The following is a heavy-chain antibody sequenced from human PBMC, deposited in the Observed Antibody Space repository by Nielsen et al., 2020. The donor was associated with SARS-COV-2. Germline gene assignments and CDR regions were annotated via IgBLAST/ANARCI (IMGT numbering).Heavy chain of an antibody. Sequence: ASVKVSCKASGYTFSSYYIHWVRQAPGQGLEWMGIFNPSGGSTNYAQKFQGRVTMTTDTSTSTAYMELRSLRSDDTAVYYCARDGRYSANGYAFDIWGQGTMVTVSS. CDR2: FNPSGGST. J-gene: IGHJ3*02. CDR3: ARDGRYSANGYAFDI. D-gene: IGHD5-12*01. V-gene: IGHV1-46*01. CDR1: GYTFSSYY.